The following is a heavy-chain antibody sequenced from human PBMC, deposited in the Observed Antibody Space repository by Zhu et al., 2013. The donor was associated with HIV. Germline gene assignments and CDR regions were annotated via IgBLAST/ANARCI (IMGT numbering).Heavy chain of an antibody. V-gene: IGHV1-69*01. D-gene: IGHD2-2*01. CDR3: ASSPPARIVVDKTDWFDP. CDR1: GGTFSSYA. J-gene: IGHJ5*02. Sequence: QVQLVQSGAEVKKPGSSVKVSCKASGGTFSSYAISWVRQAPGQGLEWMGGIIPIFGTANYAQKFQGRVTITADESTSTAYMELSSLRSEDTAVYYCASSPPARIVVDKTDWFDPWGQGTLVTVSS. CDR2: IIPIFGTA.